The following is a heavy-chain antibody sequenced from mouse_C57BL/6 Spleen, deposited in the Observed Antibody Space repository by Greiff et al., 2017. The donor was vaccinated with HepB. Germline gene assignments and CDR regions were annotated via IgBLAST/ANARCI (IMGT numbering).Heavy chain of an antibody. V-gene: IGHV1-50*01. CDR2: IDPSDSYT. Sequence: QVQLQQPGAELVKPGASVKLSCKASGYTFTSYWMQWVKQRPGQGLEWIGEIDPSDSYTNYNQKFKGKATLTVDTSSSTAYMQLSSLTSEDSAVYYCARGRGSFAWFAYWGQGTLVTVS. J-gene: IGHJ3*01. CDR3: ARGRGSFAWFAY. CDR1: GYTFTSYW.